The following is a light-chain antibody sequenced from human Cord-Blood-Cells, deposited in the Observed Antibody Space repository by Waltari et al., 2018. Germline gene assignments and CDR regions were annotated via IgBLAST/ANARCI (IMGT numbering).Light chain of an antibody. CDR3: CSYAGSYTFV. CDR2: DVS. CDR1: SSDFGGYNY. Sequence: QSALTQPRSVSGSPGQSVTIPCPGTSSDFGGYNYVPWYQQHPGKAPKLMIYDVSKRPSGVPDRFSCSKSGNTASLTISGLQAEDEADYYCCSYAGSYTFVFGTGTKVTVL. J-gene: IGLJ1*01. V-gene: IGLV2-11*01.